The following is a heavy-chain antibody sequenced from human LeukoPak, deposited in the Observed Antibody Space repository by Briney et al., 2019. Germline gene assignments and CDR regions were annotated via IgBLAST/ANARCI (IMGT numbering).Heavy chain of an antibody. D-gene: IGHD3-22*01. CDR1: GFTFSSYG. J-gene: IGHJ4*02. CDR3: AKNYYDSSGSRALDY. Sequence: PGGSLRLSCAASGFTFSSYGMNWVRQAPGKGLEWVSGISWISGSIGYADSVKGRFTISRDNAKNTLYLQMNSLRAEDTAVYYCAKNYYDSSGSRALDYWGQGTLVTVSS. V-gene: IGHV3-23*01. CDR2: ISWISGSI.